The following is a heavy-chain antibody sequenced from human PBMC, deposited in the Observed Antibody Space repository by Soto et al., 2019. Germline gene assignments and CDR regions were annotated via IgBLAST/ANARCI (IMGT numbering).Heavy chain of an antibody. Sequence: GSLRLSCAASGFTFSSYGMHWVRQAPGKGLEWVAVIWYDGSNKYYADSVKGRFTISRDNSKNTLYLQMNSLRAEDTAVYYCARDITYYYDSSGYLGLDYWGQGTLVTVSS. J-gene: IGHJ4*02. CDR3: ARDITYYYDSSGYLGLDY. CDR2: IWYDGSNK. V-gene: IGHV3-33*01. CDR1: GFTFSSYG. D-gene: IGHD3-22*01.